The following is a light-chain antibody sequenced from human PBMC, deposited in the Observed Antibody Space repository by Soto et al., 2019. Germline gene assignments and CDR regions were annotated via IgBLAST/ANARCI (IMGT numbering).Light chain of an antibody. Sequence: QSALAQPASVSGSPGQSITISCTGTSSDIGTYNYVSWYQQHAGKVPKLLIYDVSNRPSGVSDRFSVSKSGNTASLTISGLQAEDEADYYCTSYTSSRTVVFGGGTKLTVL. J-gene: IGLJ2*01. V-gene: IGLV2-14*03. CDR1: SSDIGTYNY. CDR3: TSYTSSRTVV. CDR2: DVS.